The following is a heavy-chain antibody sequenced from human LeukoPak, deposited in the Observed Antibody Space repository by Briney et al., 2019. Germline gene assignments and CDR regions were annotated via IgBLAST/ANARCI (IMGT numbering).Heavy chain of an antibody. CDR3: TRVGYIDEGIDY. Sequence: PGGSLRLSCAASGFTFNNYAMTWVRQAPGKGLEWVANIKQDGSKKSYVDSVKGRFTISRDNAKNSLYLQMNSLRAEDTAIYYCTRVGYIDEGIDYWGQGTLVTVSS. D-gene: IGHD5-24*01. CDR2: IKQDGSKK. J-gene: IGHJ4*02. V-gene: IGHV3-7*04. CDR1: GFTFNNYA.